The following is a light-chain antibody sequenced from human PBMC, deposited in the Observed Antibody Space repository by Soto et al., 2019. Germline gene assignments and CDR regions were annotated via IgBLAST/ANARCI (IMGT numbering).Light chain of an antibody. CDR2: EVS. CDR1: SSDVGDYNY. J-gene: IGLJ3*02. Sequence: QSALTQPASVSGSPGQSITISCTGTSSDVGDYNYVSWYQQHPGKAPKLMMYEVSNRPSGVSNRFSGSKSGNTASLTISGLQAEDEADYYCSSYTRSNTWVFGGGTKVTVL. CDR3: SSYTRSNTWV. V-gene: IGLV2-14*01.